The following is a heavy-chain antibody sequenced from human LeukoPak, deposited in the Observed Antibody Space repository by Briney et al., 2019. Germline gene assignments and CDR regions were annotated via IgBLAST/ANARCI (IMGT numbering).Heavy chain of an antibody. CDR1: GFIFSSYA. J-gene: IGHJ4*02. D-gene: IGHD2-15*01. Sequence: GGSLRLSCAASGFIFSSYAMNWVRQAPGKGLEWVAVISYDGGNKYYADSVKGRFTISRDNSKNTLYLQMNSLRAEDTAVYYCARVKCSAGSCYFFDYWGQGTLVTVSS. CDR3: ARVKCSAGSCYFFDY. CDR2: ISYDGGNK. V-gene: IGHV3-30-3*01.